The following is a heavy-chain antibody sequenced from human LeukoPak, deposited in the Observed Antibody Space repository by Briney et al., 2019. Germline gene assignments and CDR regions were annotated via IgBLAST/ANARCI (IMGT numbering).Heavy chain of an antibody. J-gene: IGHJ3*02. D-gene: IGHD2-15*01. CDR1: GYFISSGYY. V-gene: IGHV4-38-2*02. Sequence: SETLSLTCTVSGYFISSGYYWGWIRQPPGKCLQWIGSIHHSGSTYYNPSLKSRVTISVDTSKNQFSLKLSSVTAADTAVYYCARVKLLRDPFDAFDIWGQGTMVTVSS. CDR3: ARVKLLRDPFDAFDI. CDR2: IHHSGST.